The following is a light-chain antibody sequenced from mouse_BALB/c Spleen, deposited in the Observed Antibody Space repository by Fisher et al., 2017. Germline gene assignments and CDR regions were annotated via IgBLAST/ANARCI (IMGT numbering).Light chain of an antibody. CDR1: SSVSY. J-gene: IGKJ5*01. V-gene: IGKV4-57*01. Sequence: IVITQSTAIMSASPGEKVTITCSASSSVSYLHWYQQKSGASPKLWIYSTSNLASGVPARFSGSGSGTSYSLTISRMEAEDAATYYCQQRSSYPLTFGAGTKLELK. CDR3: QQRSSYPLT. CDR2: STS.